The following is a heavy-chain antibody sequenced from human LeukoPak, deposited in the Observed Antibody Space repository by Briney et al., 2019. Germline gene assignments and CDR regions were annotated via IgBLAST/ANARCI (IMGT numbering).Heavy chain of an antibody. CDR3: ARDDGSGSFYFDY. J-gene: IGHJ4*02. CDR1: GFTFSSYS. CDR2: ITSSSSYI. D-gene: IGHD3-10*01. V-gene: IGHV3-21*01. Sequence: GGSLRLSCAASGFTFSSYSMNRVRQAPGKGLEWVSFITSSSSYIYYADSVKGRFTISRDNAKNSLYLQMNSLRAEDTAVYYCARDDGSGSFYFDYWGQGTLVTVSS.